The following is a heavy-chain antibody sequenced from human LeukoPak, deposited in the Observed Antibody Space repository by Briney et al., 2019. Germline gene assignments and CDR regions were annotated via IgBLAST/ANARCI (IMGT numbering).Heavy chain of an antibody. CDR2: ISHDGSNK. V-gene: IGHV3-30*18. Sequence: GGSLRLSCAASGFTFSSYGTHWVRQAPGKGLEWVAVISHDGSNKYYADSVKGRFTISRDNSKNTLYLQMNSLRAEDTAVYYCAKAPYYDFWSGYRPDFDYWGQGTLVTVSS. J-gene: IGHJ4*02. D-gene: IGHD3-3*01. CDR1: GFTFSSYG. CDR3: AKAPYYDFWSGYRPDFDY.